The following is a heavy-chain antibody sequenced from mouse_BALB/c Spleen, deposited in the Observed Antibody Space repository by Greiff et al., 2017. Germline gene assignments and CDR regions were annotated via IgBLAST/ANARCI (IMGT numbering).Heavy chain of an antibody. CDR1: GYTFTSYW. Sequence: QVQLQQSGAELAKPGASVKMSCKASGYTFTSYWMHWVKQRPGQGLEWIGYINPSTGYTEYNQKFKDKATLTADKSSSTAYMQLSSLTSEDSAVYYCARKGYHYAMDYWGQGTSVTVSS. J-gene: IGHJ4*01. CDR3: ARKGYHYAMDY. D-gene: IGHD2-2*01. V-gene: IGHV1-7*01. CDR2: INPSTGYT.